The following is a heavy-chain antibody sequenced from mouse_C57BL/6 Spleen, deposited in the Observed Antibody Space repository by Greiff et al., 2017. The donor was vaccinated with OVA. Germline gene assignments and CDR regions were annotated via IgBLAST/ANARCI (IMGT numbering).Heavy chain of an antibody. CDR1: GYTFTDYY. CDR3: ARGLYYGNYEDYAMDY. D-gene: IGHD2-1*01. J-gene: IGHJ4*01. Sequence: VQLQQSGPELVKPGASVKISCKASGYTFTDYYMNWVKQSHGKSLEWIGDINLHNGGTSYNQTFTGKATLTVDKSSSTAYMELRSLTSEESAVYYCARGLYYGNYEDYAMDYWGQGTSVTVSS. V-gene: IGHV1-26*01. CDR2: INLHNGGT.